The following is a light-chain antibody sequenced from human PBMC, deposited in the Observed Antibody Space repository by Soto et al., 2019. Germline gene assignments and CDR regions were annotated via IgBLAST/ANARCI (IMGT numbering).Light chain of an antibody. J-gene: IGKJ2*01. Sequence: EIVLTQSPATLSLSPGERATLTCRASQSVNSNLAWYQQKRGQAPRLLIFDASNRATGIPARFSGSGSGTDFTLTISSLEPEDFAVYYCQQRSNWPPYTFGQGTKLEIK. CDR2: DAS. CDR3: QQRSNWPPYT. CDR1: QSVNSN. V-gene: IGKV3-11*01.